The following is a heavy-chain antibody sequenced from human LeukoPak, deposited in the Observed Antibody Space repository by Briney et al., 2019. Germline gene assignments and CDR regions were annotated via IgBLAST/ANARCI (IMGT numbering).Heavy chain of an antibody. J-gene: IGHJ6*02. CDR3: ARERGFSSNPPEESLGYYYGMDV. D-gene: IGHD6-13*01. CDR1: GFTVSSNY. CDR2: IYSGGST. Sequence: GGSLRLSCAASGFTVSSNYMSWVRQAPGKGLEWVSVIYSGGSTYYADSVKGRFTISRDNSKNTLYLQMNSLRAEDTAVYYCARERGFSSNPPEESLGYYYGMDVWGQGTTVTVSS. V-gene: IGHV3-53*01.